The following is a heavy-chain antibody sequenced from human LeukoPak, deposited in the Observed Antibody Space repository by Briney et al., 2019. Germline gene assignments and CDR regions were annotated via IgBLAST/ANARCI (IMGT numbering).Heavy chain of an antibody. V-gene: IGHV3-7*01. J-gene: IGHJ6*02. CDR1: GFTFSSYW. Sequence: GGSLRLSCAASGFTFSSYWMSWVRQAPGKGLEWVANIKQAGSEKHYVDSVKGRFTISRDDAKNSLYLQMNSLRAEDTAVYYCAREGWESYGMDVWGQGTTVTVS. CDR3: AREGWESYGMDV. CDR2: IKQAGSEK. D-gene: IGHD1-26*01.